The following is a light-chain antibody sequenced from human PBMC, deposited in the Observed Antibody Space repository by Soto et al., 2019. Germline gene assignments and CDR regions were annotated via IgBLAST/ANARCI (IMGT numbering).Light chain of an antibody. J-gene: IGKJ1*01. V-gene: IGKV3-11*01. CDR3: QQYGSSPR. Sequence: EIVLTQSPATLSLSPGERATLSCRASESLSRYLAWYQHKPGQAPRLLIFDASNRATGVPARFSGSGSGTDFTLIISSLEPEDFAVYYCQQYGSSPRFGQGTKVEIK. CDR1: ESLSRY. CDR2: DAS.